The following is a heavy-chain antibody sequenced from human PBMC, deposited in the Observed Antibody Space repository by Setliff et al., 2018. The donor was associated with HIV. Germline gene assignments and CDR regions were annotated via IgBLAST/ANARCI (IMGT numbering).Heavy chain of an antibody. CDR3: ARTIQPSSSPFDF. D-gene: IGHD6-19*01. V-gene: IGHV1-69*10. Sequence: GASVKVSCKASGFTFTTYALIWVRQAPGQGLEWMGGIVPILGVTSKAPKFQDRVIITADKSSTTVHMELNSLTSDDTAIYYCARTIQPSSSPFDFWGQGILVTVSS. J-gene: IGHJ4*02. CDR1: GFTFTTYA. CDR2: IVPILGVT.